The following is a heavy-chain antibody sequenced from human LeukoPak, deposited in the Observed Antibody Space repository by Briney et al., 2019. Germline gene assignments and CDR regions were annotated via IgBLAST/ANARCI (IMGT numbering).Heavy chain of an antibody. V-gene: IGHV1-18*01. CDR1: GYTFTSYG. CDR3: ARDRVLRYFDWLFHGMDV. Sequence: ASVKVSCKASGYTFTSYGISWVRQAPGQGLEWMGWISAYNGNTNYAQKLQGRVTMTTDTSTSTAYMELRSLRSDDTAVYYCARDRVLRYFDWLFHGMDVWGQGTTATVSS. J-gene: IGHJ6*02. D-gene: IGHD3-9*01. CDR2: ISAYNGNT.